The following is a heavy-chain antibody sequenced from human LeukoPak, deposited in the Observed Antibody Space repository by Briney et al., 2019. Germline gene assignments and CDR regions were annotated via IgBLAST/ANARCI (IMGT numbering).Heavy chain of an antibody. J-gene: IGHJ4*02. Sequence: ASVKVSRKASGYTFTGYYMHWVRQAPGQGLEWMGWINPNSGGTNYAQKFQGRVTMTRDTSISTAYMELSRPRSDDTAVYYCARSTVVAATLCPDYWGQGTLVTVSS. D-gene: IGHD2-15*01. V-gene: IGHV1-2*02. CDR2: INPNSGGT. CDR1: GYTFTGYY. CDR3: ARSTVVAATLCPDY.